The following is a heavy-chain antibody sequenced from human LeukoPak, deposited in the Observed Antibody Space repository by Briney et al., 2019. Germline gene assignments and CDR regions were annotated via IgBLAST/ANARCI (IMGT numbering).Heavy chain of an antibody. CDR2: VGHSGTT. J-gene: IGHJ6*02. CDR1: GGSFSEMY. V-gene: IGHV4-34*01. Sequence: SETLSLTCGVQGGSFSEMYWSWIRQPPGKGLEWIGEVGHSGTTHYNPSLENRVTISLDTSKSHSSLNLSSVTAADTAVYYCAGRLYYYYGMDVWGQGTAVTVSS. CDR3: AGRLYYYYGMDV. D-gene: IGHD4-11*01.